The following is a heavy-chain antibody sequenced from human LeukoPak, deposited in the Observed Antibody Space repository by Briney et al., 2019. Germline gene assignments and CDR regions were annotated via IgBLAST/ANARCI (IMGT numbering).Heavy chain of an antibody. CDR1: GGSISSYY. V-gene: IGHV4-59*01. J-gene: IGHJ6*02. D-gene: IGHD6-6*01. CDR2: IYYSGST. CDR3: ARWGWYSSSSSYYYYAMDV. Sequence: SETLSLTCTVSGGSISSYYWSWIRQPPGKGLEWIGYIYYSGSTNYNPSLKSRVTISVDTSNNQFSLKLTSVTAADTAVYYCARWGWYSSSSSYYYYAMDVWGQGTTVTVSS.